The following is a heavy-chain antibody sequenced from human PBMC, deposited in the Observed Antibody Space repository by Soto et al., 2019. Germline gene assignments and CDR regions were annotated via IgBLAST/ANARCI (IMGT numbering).Heavy chain of an antibody. CDR1: GYTFTSYA. V-gene: IGHV1-3*01. CDR3: ARVITYSGSKYGMDV. J-gene: IGHJ6*02. Sequence: ASVKVSCKASGYTFTSYAMHWVRQAPGQRLEWMGWINAGNGNTKYSQKFQGRVAITRDTSASTAYMELSSLRSEDTAVYYCARVITYSGSKYGMDVWGQGTTVTVSS. CDR2: INAGNGNT. D-gene: IGHD1-26*01.